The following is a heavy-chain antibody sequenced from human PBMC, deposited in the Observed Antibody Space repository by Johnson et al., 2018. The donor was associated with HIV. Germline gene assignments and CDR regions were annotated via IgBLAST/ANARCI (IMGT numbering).Heavy chain of an antibody. J-gene: IGHJ3*02. CDR1: GFTFSSYA. Sequence: QVQLVESGGGVVQPGRSLRLSCAVSGFTFSSYAMHWVRQAPGKGLEWVAIISYDGSNKYYADSVKGRFTISRDNSKSTLYLQINSLRAEDAAVFYCARVGVGGYSADGAFDIWGQGTMVTVSS. CDR3: ARVGVGGYSADGAFDI. CDR2: ISYDGSNK. D-gene: IGHD2-15*01. V-gene: IGHV3-30-3*01.